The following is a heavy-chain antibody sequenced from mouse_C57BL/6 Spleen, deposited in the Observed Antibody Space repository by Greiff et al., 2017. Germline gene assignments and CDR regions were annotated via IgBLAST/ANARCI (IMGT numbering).Heavy chain of an antibody. Sequence: VKLKQSGAELVRPGSSVKLSCKASGYTFTSYWMDWVKQRPGQGLEWIGNIYPSDSETHYNQKFKDKATLTVDKSSSTAYMQRSSLTSEDTAVYYCARTWDEGAYWGQGTLVTVSA. CDR2: IYPSDSET. CDR3: ARTWDEGAY. CDR1: GYTFTSYW. D-gene: IGHD4-1*01. J-gene: IGHJ3*01. V-gene: IGHV1-61*01.